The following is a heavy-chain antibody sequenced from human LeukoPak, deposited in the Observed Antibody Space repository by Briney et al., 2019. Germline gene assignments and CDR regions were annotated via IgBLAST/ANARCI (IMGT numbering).Heavy chain of an antibody. CDR2: ISSSSSYI. CDR3: ARDGVYYGDYDDY. D-gene: IGHD4-17*01. J-gene: IGHJ4*02. V-gene: IGHV3-21*01. CDR1: GFTFSSYS. Sequence: GGSLRHSCAASGFTFSSYSMNWVRQAPGKGLEWVSSISSSSSYIYYADSVKGRFTISRDNAKNSLYLQMNSLRAEDTAVYYCARDGVYYGDYDDYWGQGTLVTVSS.